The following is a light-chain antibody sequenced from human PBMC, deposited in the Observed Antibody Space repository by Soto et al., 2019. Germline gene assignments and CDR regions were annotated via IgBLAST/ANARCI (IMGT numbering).Light chain of an antibody. V-gene: IGKV3-20*01. CDR2: DTS. CDR1: QSLANSF. Sequence: LKQSPCTLSLSPDERATLSCRASQSLANSFIAWYQQKPGQAPRLLIYDTSSRASGIPDRFSGSGSGTDFTPTISRLETEDFAVFYCQQYGTSEIILGQGTRLEN. CDR3: QQYGTSEII. J-gene: IGKJ5*01.